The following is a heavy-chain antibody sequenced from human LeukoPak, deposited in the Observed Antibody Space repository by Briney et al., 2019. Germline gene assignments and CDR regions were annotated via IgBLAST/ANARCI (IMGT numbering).Heavy chain of an antibody. D-gene: IGHD3-22*01. J-gene: IGHJ4*02. V-gene: IGHV3-23*01. Sequence: GGSLRLSCAASGFTFSSYAMSWVRQAPGKGLEWVSAISGSGGSTYYADSVKGRFTISRDNSKNTLYLQMNSLRAEDTAVYYCAKAGWWDSSGYEHPDYWGQGTLVTVSS. CDR3: AKAGWWDSSGYEHPDY. CDR1: GFTFSSYA. CDR2: ISGSGGST.